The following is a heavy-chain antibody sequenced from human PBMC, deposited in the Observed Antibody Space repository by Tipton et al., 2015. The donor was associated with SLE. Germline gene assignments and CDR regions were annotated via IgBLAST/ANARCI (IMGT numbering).Heavy chain of an antibody. CDR3: ARRQGSSWYRIAY. J-gene: IGHJ4*02. CDR2: IYYSGST. Sequence: TLSLTCTVSGGSISSSSYYWGWIRQPPGKGLEWIGSIYYSGSTYYNPSLKSRVTISVDTSKNQFSLKLSSVTAADTAVYYCARRQGSSWYRIAYWGQGTRVTVSS. CDR1: GGSISSSSYY. V-gene: IGHV4-39*01. D-gene: IGHD6-13*01.